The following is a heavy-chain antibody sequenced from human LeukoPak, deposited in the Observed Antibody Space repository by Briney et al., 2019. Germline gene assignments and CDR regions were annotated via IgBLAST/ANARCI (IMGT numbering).Heavy chain of an antibody. D-gene: IGHD3-10*01. V-gene: IGHV3-23*01. CDR1: GFTFSSYG. J-gene: IGHJ4*02. Sequence: GGSLRLSCAAPGFTFSSYGMSWVRQAPGKGLEWVSAISGSGGSTYYADSVKGRFTISRDNSKNTLYLQMNSLRAEDTAVYYCAKEGRRGSGSYYVPSATFDYWGQGTLVTVSS. CDR2: ISGSGGST. CDR3: AKEGRRGSGSYYVPSATFDY.